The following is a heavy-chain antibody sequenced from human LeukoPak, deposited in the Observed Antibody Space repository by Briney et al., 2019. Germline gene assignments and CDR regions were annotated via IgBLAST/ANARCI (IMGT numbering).Heavy chain of an antibody. Sequence: SETLSLTCTVSGGSISSYYWSWVRQPPGKGLEWIGYIYYSGSTNYNPSLKSRVTISVDTSKNQFSLKLSSVIAADTAVYYCARLYKDAFDIWGQGTMVTVSS. V-gene: IGHV4-59*08. CDR2: IYYSGST. CDR3: ARLYKDAFDI. CDR1: GGSISSYY. D-gene: IGHD1-14*01. J-gene: IGHJ3*02.